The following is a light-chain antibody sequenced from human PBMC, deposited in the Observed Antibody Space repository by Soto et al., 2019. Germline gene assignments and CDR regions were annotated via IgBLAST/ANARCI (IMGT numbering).Light chain of an antibody. V-gene: IGLV4-69*01. CDR1: SGHSSYA. CDR3: QTWGTGIQV. Sequence: QSVLIQSPSASASLGASVKLTCTLSSGHSSYAIAWHQQQPEKGPRYLMKLNSDGSHNKGDGIPDRFSGSSSGAERYLTISSLQSEDEADYYCQTWGTGIQVFGTGTKLTVL. J-gene: IGLJ1*01. CDR2: LNSDGSH.